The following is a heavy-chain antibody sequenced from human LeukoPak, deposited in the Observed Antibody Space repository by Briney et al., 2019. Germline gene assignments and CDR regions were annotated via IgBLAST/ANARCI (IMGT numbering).Heavy chain of an antibody. V-gene: IGHV1-3*01. D-gene: IGHD3-10*01. CDR2: INAGNGNT. J-gene: IGHJ5*02. CDR3: ARSPLPVVWFGESGWFDP. Sequence: ASVKVSCKASGYTFTSYAMHWVRQAPGQRLEWMGWINAGNGNTKYSQKFQGRVTITRDTSASTAHMELSSLRSEDTAVYYCARSPLPVVWFGESGWFDPWGQGTLVTVSS. CDR1: GYTFTSYA.